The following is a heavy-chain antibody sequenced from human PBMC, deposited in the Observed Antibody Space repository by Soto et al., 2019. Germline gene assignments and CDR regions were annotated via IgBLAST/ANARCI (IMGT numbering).Heavy chain of an antibody. D-gene: IGHD3-9*01. CDR1: GGTFDHAA. V-gene: IGHV1-69*01. J-gene: IGHJ4*02. CDR2: INPMFNST. CDR3: ARQIFAADY. Sequence: QVQLVQSGAEVKKPGSSVKVSCEAPGGTFDHAAITWVRQAPGQGLEWMGGINPMFNSTHYAQKFQGRVTIPADAAMSTAVMELRRLRSDDTAVYYCARQIFAADYWGQGTLLIVSS.